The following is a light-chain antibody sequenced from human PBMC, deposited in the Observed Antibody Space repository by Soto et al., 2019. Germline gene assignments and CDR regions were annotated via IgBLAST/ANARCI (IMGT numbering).Light chain of an antibody. CDR3: QQSYSTPIT. CDR2: VAS. Sequence: DVHLTQSPPSLSASVGDSVTITCRAAQDLSGYLNWYQQKPGKAPKLLIYVASSLQGGVPSRFSGSGSGTDFTLTIGSLQPDDFATYYCQQSYSTPITVGQGTRLEIK. J-gene: IGKJ5*01. V-gene: IGKV1-39*01. CDR1: QDLSGY.